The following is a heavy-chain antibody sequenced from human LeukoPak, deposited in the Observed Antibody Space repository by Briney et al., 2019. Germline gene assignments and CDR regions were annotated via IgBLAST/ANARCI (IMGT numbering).Heavy chain of an antibody. J-gene: IGHJ4*02. Sequence: GGSLRLSCAASGFTFSNYAMHWVRQAPGKGLGWVAVISYDGSNKYYADSVKGRFTISRDNSKNTLYMQMNSLRAEDTAVYYCARDFLGYCSGGSCQRSYIFDYWGQGTLVTVSS. CDR1: GFTFSNYA. D-gene: IGHD2-15*01. V-gene: IGHV3-30-3*01. CDR2: ISYDGSNK. CDR3: ARDFLGYCSGGSCQRSYIFDY.